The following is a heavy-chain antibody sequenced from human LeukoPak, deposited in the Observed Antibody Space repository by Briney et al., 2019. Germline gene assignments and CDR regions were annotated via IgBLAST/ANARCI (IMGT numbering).Heavy chain of an antibody. CDR3: ARAGYSSSWLPAGDPTLYFDY. D-gene: IGHD6-13*01. V-gene: IGHV4-34*01. CDR2: INHSGST. J-gene: IGHJ4*02. CDR1: GGSFSGYY. Sequence: SETLSLTCAVYGGSFSGYYWSWIRQPPGKGLEWIGEINHSGSTNYNPSLKSRVTISVDTSKNQFSLKLSSVTAADTAVYYCARAGYSSSWLPAGDPTLYFDYWGQGTLVTVSS.